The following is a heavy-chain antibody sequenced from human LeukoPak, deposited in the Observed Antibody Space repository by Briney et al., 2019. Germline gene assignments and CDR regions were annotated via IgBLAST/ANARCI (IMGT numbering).Heavy chain of an antibody. V-gene: IGHV4-31*03. Sequence: SQTLSLTCTVSGGSISSGAYYWSWIRQHPGKGLEWIGYIYYSGSTYSTPSLKSRLTISVDTYKNQFSLKLSSVTAADTAVYYCARLNCSGGSCYSVDHWGQGTLVTVSS. J-gene: IGHJ5*02. CDR2: IYYSGST. D-gene: IGHD2-15*01. CDR1: GGSISSGAYY. CDR3: ARLNCSGGSCYSVDH.